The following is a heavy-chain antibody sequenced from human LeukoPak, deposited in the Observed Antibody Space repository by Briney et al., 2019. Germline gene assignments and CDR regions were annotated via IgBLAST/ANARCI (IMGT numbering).Heavy chain of an antibody. CDR3: ARVMEITMVRGVIIPWFDP. D-gene: IGHD3-10*01. CDR2: IYYSGST. V-gene: IGHV4-59*01. J-gene: IGHJ5*02. CDR1: GGSISSYY. Sequence: PSETLSLTCTVSGGSISSYYWSWIRQPPGKGLEWIGYIYYSGSTNYNPSLKSRVTISVDTSKNQFSLKPSSVTAADTAVYYCARVMEITMVRGVIIPWFDPWGQGTLVTVSS.